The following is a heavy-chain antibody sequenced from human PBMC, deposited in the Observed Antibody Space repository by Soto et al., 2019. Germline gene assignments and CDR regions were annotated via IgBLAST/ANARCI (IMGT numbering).Heavy chain of an antibody. CDR1: GGTFSSYA. J-gene: IGHJ3*02. CDR2: IIPIFGTA. V-gene: IGHV1-69*13. CDR3: ARGGYSGYDLDSDAFDI. Sequence: GASVKVSCKASGGTFSSYAISWVRQAPGQGLEWMGGIIPIFGTANYAQKFQGRVTITADESTSTAYMELSSLRSEDTAVYYCARGGYSGYDLDSDAFDIWGQGTMVTVSS. D-gene: IGHD5-12*01.